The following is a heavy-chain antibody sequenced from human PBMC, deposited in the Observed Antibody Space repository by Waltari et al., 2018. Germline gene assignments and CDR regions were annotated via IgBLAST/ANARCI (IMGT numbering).Heavy chain of an antibody. CDR3: ARGYSSSWYVDP. J-gene: IGHJ5*02. D-gene: IGHD6-13*01. Sequence: QVQLQESGPGLVKPSGTLSLTCAVSGYSISSGYYWGWIRQPPGKGLEWIGSIYHSGSTYYNPSLKSRVTISVDTSKNQFSLKLSSVTAADTAVYYCARGYSSSWYVDPWGQGTLVTVSS. CDR2: IYHSGST. CDR1: GYSISSGYY. V-gene: IGHV4-38-2*01.